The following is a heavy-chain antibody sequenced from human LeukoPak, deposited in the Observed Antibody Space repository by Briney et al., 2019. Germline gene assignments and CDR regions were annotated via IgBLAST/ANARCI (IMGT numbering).Heavy chain of an antibody. J-gene: IGHJ6*02. CDR1: GFTFDDYA. D-gene: IGHD2-15*01. V-gene: IGHV3-9*01. CDR2: ISWNSGNI. Sequence: GGSLRLSCAASGFTFDDYAMHWVRQAPGKGLEWVSGISWNSGNIRYADSVKGRFTISRDNAENALYLQMNSLRAEDTALYYCAKEVRLSSYCGMDVWGQGTTVTVSS. CDR3: AKEVRLSSYCGMDV.